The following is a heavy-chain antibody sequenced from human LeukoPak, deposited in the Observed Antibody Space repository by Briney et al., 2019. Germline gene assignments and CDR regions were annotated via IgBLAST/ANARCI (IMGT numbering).Heavy chain of an antibody. CDR2: IYPLETT. Sequence: PSETLSLTCTVSGGSISSSSYYWSWIRQPAGKGLEWIGRIYPLETTNYNPSLKSRVAISVDTSKNQFSLKLSSVTAADTAVYYCAREIVAGLGVSFDIWGQGTMVTVSS. V-gene: IGHV4-61*02. D-gene: IGHD6-19*01. CDR1: GGSISSSSYY. CDR3: AREIVAGLGVSFDI. J-gene: IGHJ3*02.